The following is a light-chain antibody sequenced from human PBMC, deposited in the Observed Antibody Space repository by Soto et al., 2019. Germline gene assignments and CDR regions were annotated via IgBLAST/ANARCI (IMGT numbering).Light chain of an antibody. Sequence: DIQMTQSPSTLSASVGDRVTITCRASQRVSSWLAWYQQKPGKAPKALIYDVSTLESGVPSRFSGSGSGTEFTLTISSLQPDDSATYYCQQYNNHMYTFGQGTKLEIK. CDR3: QQYNNHMYT. CDR1: QRVSSW. V-gene: IGKV1-5*01. CDR2: DVS. J-gene: IGKJ2*01.